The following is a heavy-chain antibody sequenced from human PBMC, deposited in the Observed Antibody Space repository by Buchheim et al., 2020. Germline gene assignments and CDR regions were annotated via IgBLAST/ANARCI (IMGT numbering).Heavy chain of an antibody. CDR3: ARSEGTGAFDV. J-gene: IGHJ3*01. D-gene: IGHD1-1*01. Sequence: ELQLVESGGGLVQPGGSLRLSCTASGFIFGSHYMSWVRQAPGKGLEWVAHMYEDGSEKFYADSVKGRFSISRDNSKNTLSLEMKSLGGEDSGIYYCARSEGTGAFDVWGQGT. CDR2: MYEDGSEK. V-gene: IGHV3-7*03. CDR1: GFIFGSHY.